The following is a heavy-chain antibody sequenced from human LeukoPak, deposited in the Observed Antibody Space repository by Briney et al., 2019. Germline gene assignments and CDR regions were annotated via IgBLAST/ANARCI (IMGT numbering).Heavy chain of an antibody. CDR2: ITGPGEGT. Sequence: QPGGSLTLSCAASGFTFRSYAMSWVRQVPGKGLEWVSAITGPGEGTHHADSVGGRFTTHRDNSKNTLYLQMNSLRVEDTAVYFCAKRISGWNYIDSWGQGTLVTVSS. CDR1: GFTFRSYA. V-gene: IGHV3-23*01. D-gene: IGHD6-19*01. CDR3: AKRISGWNYIDS. J-gene: IGHJ4*02.